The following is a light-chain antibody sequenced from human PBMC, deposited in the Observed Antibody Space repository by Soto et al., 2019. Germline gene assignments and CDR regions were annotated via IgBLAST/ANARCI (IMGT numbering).Light chain of an antibody. V-gene: IGKV1-5*01. CDR3: QQYNSYSWT. Sequence: DIQMTQPPSSLSASVGDRVTITCRASQSISSYLNWYQQKPGKAPKLLIYDASTLESGVPSRFSGSRSGTEFTLTISSLQPDDFATYYCQQYNSYSWTFGQGTKVDIK. CDR1: QSISSY. CDR2: DAS. J-gene: IGKJ1*01.